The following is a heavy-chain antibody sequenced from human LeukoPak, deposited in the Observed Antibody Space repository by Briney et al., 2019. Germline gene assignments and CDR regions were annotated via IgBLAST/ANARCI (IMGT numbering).Heavy chain of an antibody. CDR2: ISGSGGST. Sequence: GGSLRLSCAASGFTFSNYAIYWVRQAPGKGLEWVSAISGSGGSTYYADSVKGRFTISRDNSKNTLYLQMNSLRAEDTAVYYCAKGYCSGGSCYLFDYWGQGTLVTVSS. D-gene: IGHD2-15*01. CDR1: GFTFSNYA. V-gene: IGHV3-23*01. CDR3: AKGYCSGGSCYLFDY. J-gene: IGHJ4*02.